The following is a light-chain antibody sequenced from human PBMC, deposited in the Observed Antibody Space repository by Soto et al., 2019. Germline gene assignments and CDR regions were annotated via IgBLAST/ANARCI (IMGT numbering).Light chain of an antibody. V-gene: IGKV4-1*01. Sequence: DIVMTQSPDSLAVPLGERATINCTSSQSVLYSSNNMNYLTWYQQKPGQPPKLLIYWASTRESGVPDRFSGSGSGTDFTLTISSLQAEDVAVYYCQQYHTFPVTFGPGPKVAI. J-gene: IGKJ3*01. CDR1: QSVLYSSNNMNY. CDR2: WAS. CDR3: QQYHTFPVT.